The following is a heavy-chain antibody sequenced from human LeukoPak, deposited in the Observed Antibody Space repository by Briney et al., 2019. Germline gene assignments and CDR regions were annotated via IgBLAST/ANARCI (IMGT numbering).Heavy chain of an antibody. D-gene: IGHD5-24*01. CDR3: ARDGYNSDFGDY. Sequence: GGSLRLSCAASGFTFSRYWMHWVRQAPGKGLVWVSRIKSDGSSTNYADSVKGRFTISRDNAKNTLYLQMNSLGAEDTAVYYCARDGYNSDFGDYWGQGTQVTVSS. V-gene: IGHV3-74*01. CDR2: IKSDGSST. J-gene: IGHJ4*02. CDR1: GFTFSRYW.